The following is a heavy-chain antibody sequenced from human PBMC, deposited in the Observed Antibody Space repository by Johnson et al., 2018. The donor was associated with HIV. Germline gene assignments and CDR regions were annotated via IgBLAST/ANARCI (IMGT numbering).Heavy chain of an antibody. V-gene: IGHV3-33*01. Sequence: QVQLVESGGDVVQPGTSLRLSCEASGLILSGYGLHWGRQAPGKGLEWVAVIWPDGSNRYYADSVKGRFTISRDNYKNTLYLQMNSLRAEDTAVYYCARECSSTRWTYGFDIWGQGTMVTVSS. CDR3: ARECSSTRWTYGFDI. D-gene: IGHD6-13*01. CDR2: IWPDGSNR. CDR1: GLILSGYG. J-gene: IGHJ3*02.